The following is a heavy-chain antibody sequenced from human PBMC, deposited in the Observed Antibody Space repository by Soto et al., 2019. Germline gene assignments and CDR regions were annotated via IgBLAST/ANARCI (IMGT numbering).Heavy chain of an antibody. CDR3: ARAEGMGYGMDV. CDR1: GGSISSGGYY. CDR2: IYYSGST. D-gene: IGHD2-8*01. Sequence: SETLSLTCTVSGGSISSGGYYWSWIRQHPGKGLEWIGYIYYSGSTYYNPSLKSRVTISVDTSKNQFSPKLSSVTAADTAVYYCARAEGMGYGMDVWGQGTTVTVSS. J-gene: IGHJ6*02. V-gene: IGHV4-31*03.